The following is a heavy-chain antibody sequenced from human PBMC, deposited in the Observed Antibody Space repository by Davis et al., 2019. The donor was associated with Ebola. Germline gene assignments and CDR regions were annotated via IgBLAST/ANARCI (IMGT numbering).Heavy chain of an antibody. CDR3: ATLAGTKLWYLDY. CDR2: FDPEVGET. CDR1: GYTLTESS. J-gene: IGHJ4*02. Sequence: ASVKVSCKISGYTLTESSMHWVRQAPGKGLEWMGGFDPEVGETIYAQILQGRVTMTEDTSTDTAYMELSSLRSDDTAVYYCATLAGTKLWYLDYWGQGTLVTVSS. V-gene: IGHV1-24*01. D-gene: IGHD1-7*01.